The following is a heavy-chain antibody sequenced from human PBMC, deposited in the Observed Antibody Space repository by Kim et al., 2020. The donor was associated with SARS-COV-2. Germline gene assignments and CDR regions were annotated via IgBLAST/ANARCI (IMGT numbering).Heavy chain of an antibody. J-gene: IGHJ4*02. D-gene: IGHD2-2*01. CDR1: GGSISSYY. V-gene: IGHV4-59*01. Sequence: SETLSLTCTVSGGSISSYYWSWIRQPPGKGLEWIGYIYYSGSTNYNPYLKSRVTISVDTSKNQFSLKLSSLTAADTAVYFCARGQLLFGVWGQGTLVTVSS. CDR3: ARGQLLFGV. CDR2: IYYSGST.